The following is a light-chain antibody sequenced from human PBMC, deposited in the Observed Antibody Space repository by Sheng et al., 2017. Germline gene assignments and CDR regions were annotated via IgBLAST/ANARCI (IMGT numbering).Light chain of an antibody. J-gene: IGKJ2*01. CDR2: GAS. V-gene: IGKV1-33*01. CDR3: QQYDNVPYT. Sequence: DIQMTQSPSSLSASVGDRVTITCLASQDISNSLNWYQQKRGKAPKLLIYGASNLETGVQSTFSGSGSGTDFTLTISSLRPEDVATYYCQQYDNVPYTFGQGTKLEI. CDR1: QDISNS.